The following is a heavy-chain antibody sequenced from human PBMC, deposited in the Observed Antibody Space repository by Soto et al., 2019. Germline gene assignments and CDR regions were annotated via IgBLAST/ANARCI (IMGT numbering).Heavy chain of an antibody. CDR3: ATGDIAVYAFDI. V-gene: IGHV1-24*01. CDR1: GYTLTELS. CDR2: LDPEDGET. J-gene: IGHJ3*02. D-gene: IGHD6-19*01. Sequence: ASVKVSCKVSGYTLTELSMHWVRQAPGKGLEWMGGLDPEDGETIYAQKFQGRVTMTEDTSTDTAYMELSSLRSEDTAVYYCATGDIAVYAFDIWGQGTMVTVSS.